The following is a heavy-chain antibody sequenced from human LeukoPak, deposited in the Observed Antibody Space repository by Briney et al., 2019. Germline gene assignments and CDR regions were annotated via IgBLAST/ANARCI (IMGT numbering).Heavy chain of an antibody. CDR3: ARTNFYGGNSNFDY. D-gene: IGHD4-23*01. V-gene: IGHV4-30-2*01. Sequence: SETLSLTCAVSGGSISSGGYSWSWIRQPPGTGLEWIGYIYHSGSTYYNPSLKSRVTISVDRSKNQFSLKLSSVTAADTAVYYCARTNFYGGNSNFDYWGQGTLVTVSS. J-gene: IGHJ4*02. CDR1: GGSISSGGYS. CDR2: IYHSGST.